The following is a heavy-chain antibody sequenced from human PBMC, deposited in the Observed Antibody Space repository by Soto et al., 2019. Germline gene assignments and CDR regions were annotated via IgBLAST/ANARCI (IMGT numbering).Heavy chain of an antibody. CDR3: ARFSGSYTRGLDY. CDR1: GFTFSDHY. J-gene: IGHJ4*02. Sequence: EVQLVESGGGLVQPGGSLRLSCAASGFTFSDHYMDWVRQAPGKGLEWVGRSRNKANSYSTEYGASVKGRFTISRDESKNSLYLQMNSLKTEETAVYYCARFSGSYTRGLDYWGQGTLVTVSS. V-gene: IGHV3-72*01. CDR2: SRNKANSYST. D-gene: IGHD1-26*01.